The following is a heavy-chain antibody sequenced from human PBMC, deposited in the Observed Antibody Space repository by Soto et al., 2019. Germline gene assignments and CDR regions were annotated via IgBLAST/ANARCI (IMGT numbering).Heavy chain of an antibody. Sequence: GGSLRLSCAASGFTFSSYGMHLVRQAPCKGLEWVAVVWYDGSNKYYADSVKGRFTISRDNSKKTVYLQMNSLRAEDTAVYYCARGSIPGSSWGRGYYFDYWGQGTLVTSPQ. CDR2: VWYDGSNK. J-gene: IGHJ4*02. D-gene: IGHD6-13*01. V-gene: IGHV3-33*01. CDR1: GFTFSSYG. CDR3: ARGSIPGSSWGRGYYFDY.